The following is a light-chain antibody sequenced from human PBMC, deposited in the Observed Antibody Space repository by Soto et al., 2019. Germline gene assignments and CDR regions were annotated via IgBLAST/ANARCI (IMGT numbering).Light chain of an antibody. CDR2: AAS. Sequence: DIQMTQSPSSLSASVGDRVTITCRASQSISSYLNWYQQKPGKAPKLLIYAASSLQSGVPSRFSGSGSWTDFTLTISSLQPEDFATYYCQQSYRTPPTFGQGTKVEIK. V-gene: IGKV1-39*01. CDR3: QQSYRTPPT. J-gene: IGKJ1*01. CDR1: QSISSY.